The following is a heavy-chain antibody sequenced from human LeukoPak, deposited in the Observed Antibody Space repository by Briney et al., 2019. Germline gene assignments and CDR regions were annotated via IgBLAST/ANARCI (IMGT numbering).Heavy chain of an antibody. CDR3: AKDRSSCSSTSCLNWFDP. V-gene: IGHV3-30*18. D-gene: IGHD2-2*01. CDR2: ISYDGSNK. Sequence: GGSLRLSCAASGFTFSSYGMHWVRQAPGKGLEWVAVISYDGSNKYYADSVKGRFTISRDNSKNTLYLQMNSLRAEDTAVYYCAKDRSSCSSTSCLNWFDPWGQGTLVTVSS. J-gene: IGHJ5*02. CDR1: GFTFSSYG.